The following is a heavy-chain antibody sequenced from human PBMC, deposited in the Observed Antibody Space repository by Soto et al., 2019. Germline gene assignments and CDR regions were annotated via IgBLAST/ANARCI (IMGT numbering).Heavy chain of an antibody. D-gene: IGHD2-2*01. V-gene: IGHV3-48*04. CDR2: ISSSSSTI. CDR3: AKGQHCSTTSCYFYYYGMDV. J-gene: IGHJ6*02. CDR1: GFTFTDYA. Sequence: GGSLRLSCAASGFTFTDYAMSWVRQAPGKGLEWVSYISSSSSTIYYADSVKGRLTITRDNSKNTVNLQMNSLRGEDTAVYYCAKGQHCSTTSCYFYYYGMDVWGQGTTVTVSS.